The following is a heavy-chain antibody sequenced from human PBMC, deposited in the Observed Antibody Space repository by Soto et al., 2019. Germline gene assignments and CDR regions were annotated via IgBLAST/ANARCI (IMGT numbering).Heavy chain of an antibody. CDR2: FDPEDGET. CDR3: ATEPIQLERSDFFDY. CDR1: GYTLTELS. V-gene: IGHV1-24*01. J-gene: IGHJ4*02. Sequence: ASLKVSCKVSGYTLTELSMHWVRQAPGKGLEWMGGFDPEDGETIYAQKFQGRVTMTEDTSTDTAYMELSSLRSEDTAFYYCATEPIQLERSDFFDYWGQGTLVTVSS. D-gene: IGHD1-1*01.